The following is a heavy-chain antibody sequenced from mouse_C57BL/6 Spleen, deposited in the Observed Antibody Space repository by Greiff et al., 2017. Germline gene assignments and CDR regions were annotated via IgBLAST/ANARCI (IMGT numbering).Heavy chain of an antibody. CDR2: IWRGGST. CDR1: GFSLTSYG. Sequence: QVQLKQSGPGLVQPSQSLSITCTVSGFSLTSYGVHWVRQSPGKGLEWLGVIWRGGSTDYNAAFMSRLSITKDNSKSKVFFKMNSLQADDTAIYYCAKKSGSSLYAMDYWGQGTSVTVSS. J-gene: IGHJ4*01. CDR3: AKKSGSSLYAMDY. V-gene: IGHV2-5*01. D-gene: IGHD1-1*01.